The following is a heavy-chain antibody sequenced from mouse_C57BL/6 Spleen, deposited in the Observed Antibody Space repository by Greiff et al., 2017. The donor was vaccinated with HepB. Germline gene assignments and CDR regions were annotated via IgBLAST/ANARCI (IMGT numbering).Heavy chain of an antibody. Sequence: QVQLQQSGAELVMPGASVKLSCKASGYTFTSYWMHWVKQRPGQGLEWIGEIDPSDSYTNYNQKFKGKSTLTVDKSSSTAYMQLSSLTSEDSAVYYCARGYSNSYFDYWGQGTTLTVSS. CDR1: GYTFTSYW. CDR2: IDPSDSYT. J-gene: IGHJ2*01. D-gene: IGHD2-5*01. V-gene: IGHV1-69*01. CDR3: ARGYSNSYFDY.